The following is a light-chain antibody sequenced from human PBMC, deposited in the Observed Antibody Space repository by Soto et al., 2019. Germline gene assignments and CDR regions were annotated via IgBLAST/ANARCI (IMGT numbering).Light chain of an antibody. V-gene: IGLV2-8*01. J-gene: IGLJ1*01. CDR1: SSDVGGYNY. CDR3: NSYAGSNNFYV. CDR2: EVN. Sequence: QSVLTQPPSASGSPGQSVTISCTGTSSDVGGYNYVSWYQHHPGEAPKLIIYEVNKRPSGVPDRFSGSKSGNTASLTVSGLQADDEAHYFCNSYAGSNNFYVFGTGTKVTVL.